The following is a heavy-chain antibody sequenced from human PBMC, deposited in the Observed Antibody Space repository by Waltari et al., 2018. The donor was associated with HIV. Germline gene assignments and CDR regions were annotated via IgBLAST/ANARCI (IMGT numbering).Heavy chain of an antibody. J-gene: IGHJ6*02. V-gene: IGHV3-74*01. CDR3: VSSGLDV. CDR1: GFTFSKYW. CDR2: INTDETIR. Sequence: VQLVESGGDLAQPGGSLRLSCAASGFTFSKYWMHWVRQVPGKRLVWVARINTDETIRTYAENVKGRFTISRDNAKNTLYLQMNSLRVEDTAVYYCVSSGLDVWGQGTTVNVSS.